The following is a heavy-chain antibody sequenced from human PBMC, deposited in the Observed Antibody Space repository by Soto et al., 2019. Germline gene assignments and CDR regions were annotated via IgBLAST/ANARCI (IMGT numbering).Heavy chain of an antibody. CDR1: GFTVSSNY. Sequence: EVQLVESGGGLVQPGGSLRLSCAASGFTVSSNYMSWVRQAPGKGLEWVSVIYSGGSTYYADSVKGRFTISRHNSKNTLYLQMNSLRAEDTAVYYCARVVPAAIGGGIAARGAFDIWGQGTMVTVSS. CDR2: IYSGGST. D-gene: IGHD2-2*02. V-gene: IGHV3-53*04. CDR3: ARVVPAAIGGGIAARGAFDI. J-gene: IGHJ3*02.